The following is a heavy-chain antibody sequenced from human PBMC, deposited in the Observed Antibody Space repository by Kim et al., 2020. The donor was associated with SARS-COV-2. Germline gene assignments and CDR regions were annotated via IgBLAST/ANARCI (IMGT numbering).Heavy chain of an antibody. Sequence: GGSLRLSCAASGFTFSSYEMNWVRQAPGKGLEWVSYISSSGSTIYYAVSVKGRFTISRDNAKNSLYLQMNSLRAEDTAVYYCARDFNWNIRYFDYWGQGTLVTVSS. CDR3: ARDFNWNIRYFDY. J-gene: IGHJ4*02. D-gene: IGHD1-20*01. CDR1: GFTFSSYE. V-gene: IGHV3-48*03. CDR2: ISSSGSTI.